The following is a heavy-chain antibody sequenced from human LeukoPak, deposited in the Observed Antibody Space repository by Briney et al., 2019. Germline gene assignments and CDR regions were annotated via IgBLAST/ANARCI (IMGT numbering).Heavy chain of an antibody. Sequence: PSETLSLTCTVSGGSISSSSYYWGWIRQPPGKGLEWIGSIYHSGSTYYNPSLKSRVTISVDKSKNQFSLKLSSVTAADTAVYYCARTDYGSGIDYYYYYMDVWGKGTTVTVSS. CDR1: GGSISSSSYY. V-gene: IGHV4-39*07. D-gene: IGHD3-10*01. J-gene: IGHJ6*03. CDR2: IYHSGST. CDR3: ARTDYGSGIDYYYYYMDV.